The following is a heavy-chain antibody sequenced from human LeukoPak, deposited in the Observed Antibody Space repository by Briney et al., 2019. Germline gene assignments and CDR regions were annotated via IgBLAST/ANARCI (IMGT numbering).Heavy chain of an antibody. Sequence: SETLSLTCTVSGGSISSYYWSWIRQPAGKGLEWIGRIYTSGSTNYNPSLKSRVTMSVDTSKNQFSLKLSSVTAADTAVYYCARWQYYYESSGYKQSAFDIWGQGTMVTVSS. CDR3: ARWQYYYESSGYKQSAFDI. D-gene: IGHD3-22*01. CDR1: GGSISSYY. V-gene: IGHV4-4*07. J-gene: IGHJ3*02. CDR2: IYTSGST.